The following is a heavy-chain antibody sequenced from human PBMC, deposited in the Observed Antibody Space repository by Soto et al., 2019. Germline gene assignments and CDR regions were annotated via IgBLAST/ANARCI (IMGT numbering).Heavy chain of an antibody. CDR1: GGYISGGYYS. V-gene: IGHV4-30-2*01. J-gene: IGHJ6*02. Sequence: SETLSLTCAVSGGYISGGYYSWSWIRQPPGKGLEWIGFIYNSGSTYYNPYLKSRVTMSVDTSKKQFSLKLTSVTAADTAVYYCARYSSNWFQTEGMDVWCQGTTVTVSS. CDR2: IYNSGST. D-gene: IGHD6-13*01. CDR3: ARYSSNWFQTEGMDV.